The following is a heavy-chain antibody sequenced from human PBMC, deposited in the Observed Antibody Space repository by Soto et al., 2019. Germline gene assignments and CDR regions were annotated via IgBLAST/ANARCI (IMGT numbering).Heavy chain of an antibody. CDR1: GYTFTSYG. V-gene: IGHV1-18*04. Sequence: GASVKVSCKASGYTFTSYGMSWVRHAPGQGXEWMGWISTYNDNTNYAQKLQGRVTMTTDTSTSTAYMELRSLRSDDTAVYYCARQPLPRGYYDFWGGYMTRRISYYYGMDVWGQGITVTVSS. D-gene: IGHD3-3*01. J-gene: IGHJ6*02. CDR2: ISTYNDNT. CDR3: ARQPLPRGYYDFWGGYMTRRISYYYGMDV.